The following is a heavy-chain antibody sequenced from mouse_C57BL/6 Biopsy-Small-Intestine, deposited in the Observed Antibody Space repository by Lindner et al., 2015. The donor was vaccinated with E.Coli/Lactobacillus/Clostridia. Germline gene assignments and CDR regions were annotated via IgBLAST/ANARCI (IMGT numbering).Heavy chain of an antibody. D-gene: IGHD2-2*01. V-gene: IGHV5-17*01. J-gene: IGHJ4*01. CDR2: ISRGSSTV. CDR3: ARRGYDYYAMDY. Sequence: VQLQESGGGLVKPGASLKLSCAASGFTFSDYGMHWVRQAPEKGLEWVAYISRGSSTVYYVDTVRGRFTISRDNAKNTLFLQMTSLRSEDTAMYYCARRGYDYYAMDYWGQGTSVTVSS. CDR1: GFTFSDYG.